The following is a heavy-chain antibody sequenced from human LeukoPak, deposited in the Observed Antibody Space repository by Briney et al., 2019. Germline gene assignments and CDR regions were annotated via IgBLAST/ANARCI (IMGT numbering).Heavy chain of an antibody. V-gene: IGHV4-61*05. J-gene: IGHJ4*02. Sequence: PSETLSLTCTVSGGSISSSSYYWSWIRQPPGKGLEWIGYIYTSGSTNYNPSLKSRVTISVDTSKNQFSLKLSSVTAADTAVYYCARFHHSSGYYGVIDYWGQGTLVTVSS. CDR3: ARFHHSSGYYGVIDY. CDR1: GGSISSSSYY. D-gene: IGHD3-22*01. CDR2: IYTSGST.